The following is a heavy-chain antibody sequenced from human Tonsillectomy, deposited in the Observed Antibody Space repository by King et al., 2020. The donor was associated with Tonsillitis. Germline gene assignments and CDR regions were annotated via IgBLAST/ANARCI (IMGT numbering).Heavy chain of an antibody. J-gene: IGHJ4*02. CDR1: GFTFSSYG. CDR3: AKDRYYDRTIFDY. D-gene: IGHD3-22*01. CDR2: ISATGDST. V-gene: IGHV3-23*04. Sequence: EVQLVESGGGLVQPGGSLRLSCAASGFTFSSYGMSWVRQAPGKGLEWVSAISATGDSTYYTDSVKGRFTISRDNSKNTLYLLMNSLRAEDTAVYYCAKDRYYDRTIFDYWGQGTLVTVSS.